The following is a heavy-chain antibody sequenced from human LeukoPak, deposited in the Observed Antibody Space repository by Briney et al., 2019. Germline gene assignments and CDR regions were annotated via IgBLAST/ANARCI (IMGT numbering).Heavy chain of an antibody. D-gene: IGHD5-12*01. CDR2: ISSSSSYI. J-gene: IGHJ3*02. V-gene: IGHV3-21*01. Sequence: GGSLRLSCAASGFTFSSYSMNWVRQAPGKGLEWVSSISSSSSYIYYADSVKGRFTISRDNAKNSLYLQMNSLRAEDTAVYYCARAVATFGVGEGDAFDIWGQGTMVTVSS. CDR1: GFTFSSYS. CDR3: ARAVATFGVGEGDAFDI.